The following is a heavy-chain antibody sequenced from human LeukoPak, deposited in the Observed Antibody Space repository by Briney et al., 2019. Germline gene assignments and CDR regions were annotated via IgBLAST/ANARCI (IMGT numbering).Heavy chain of an antibody. Sequence: PGGSLRLSRAASGFTFSSYAMSWVRQAPGKGLEWVSVISGSGGSTHYADSVKGRFTISRDNSKKGRFTISRDNSKNTLYLQMNSLRAEDTAVYYCAKDKDRITMIVVVITGAFDIWGQGTMVTVSS. CDR2: ISGSGGST. CDR1: GFTFSSYA. CDR3: AKDKDRITMIVVVITGAFDI. V-gene: IGHV3-23*01. D-gene: IGHD3-22*01. J-gene: IGHJ3*02.